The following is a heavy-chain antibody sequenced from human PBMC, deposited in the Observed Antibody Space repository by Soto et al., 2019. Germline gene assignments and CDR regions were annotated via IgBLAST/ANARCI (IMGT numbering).Heavy chain of an antibody. J-gene: IGHJ6*02. Sequence: EVQLVESGGGLVKPGGSLRLSCAASGFTFSSYTMNWFRQAPGKGLEWVSSISSSRSYIYYADSVKGRFTISRDNAKNSLYLQMNSLRAEDTAVYYCARVVDYYDPDYYYGMDVWGQGTTVTVSS. V-gene: IGHV3-21*01. CDR2: ISSSRSYI. CDR1: GFTFSSYT. CDR3: ARVVDYYDPDYYYGMDV. D-gene: IGHD3-22*01.